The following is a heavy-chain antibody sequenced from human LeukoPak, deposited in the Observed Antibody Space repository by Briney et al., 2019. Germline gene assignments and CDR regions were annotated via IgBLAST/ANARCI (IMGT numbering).Heavy chain of an antibody. J-gene: IGHJ4*02. CDR1: GGSISSYY. Sequence: PSETLSLTCTVSGGSISSYYWSWIRQPPGKGLEWIGYIYYSGSTNYNPSLKSRVTISVDTSKNQFSLKLSSVTAADTAVYYCARYMVRGVKGLDYWGQGTLVTASS. D-gene: IGHD3-10*01. CDR3: ARYMVRGVKGLDY. V-gene: IGHV4-59*01. CDR2: IYYSGST.